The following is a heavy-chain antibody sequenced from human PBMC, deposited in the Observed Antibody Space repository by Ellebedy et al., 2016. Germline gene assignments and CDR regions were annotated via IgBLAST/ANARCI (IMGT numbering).Heavy chain of an antibody. CDR1: GGSVATYY. V-gene: IGHV4-59*02. CDR3: ARDVCLYSSSPSFDS. J-gene: IGHJ4*02. D-gene: IGHD6-6*01. CDR2: VFYGGST. Sequence: SETLSLXXTVSGGSVATYYWTWIRQSPGKGLEWIGYVFYGGSTKYNPSLRSRVTISLDSSKNQFSLKVTSVAAGDTAVYYCARDVCLYSSSPSFDSWGQGTLVTVSS.